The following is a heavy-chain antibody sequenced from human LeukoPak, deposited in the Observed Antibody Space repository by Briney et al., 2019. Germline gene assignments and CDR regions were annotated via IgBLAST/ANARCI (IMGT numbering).Heavy chain of an antibody. V-gene: IGHV3-33*05. CDR2: VSYDGSDK. D-gene: IGHD3-22*01. CDR1: GFTFSNYD. Sequence: GRSLRLSCAASGFTFSNYDMYWVRQAPGRGLDWVAVVSYDGSDKYYADSVKGRFTISRDNSKNTLYLQITGLRVEDTAVYYCARDSRGPDYWGQGALVTVSS. CDR3: ARDSRGPDY. J-gene: IGHJ4*02.